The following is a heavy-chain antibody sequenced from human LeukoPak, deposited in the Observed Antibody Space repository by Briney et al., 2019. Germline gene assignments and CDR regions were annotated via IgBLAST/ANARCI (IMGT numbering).Heavy chain of an antibody. J-gene: IGHJ5*02. CDR2: IYWGDDK. D-gene: IGHD6-19*01. CDR3: AHITVPGIAVAGTISWFDP. V-gene: IGHV2-5*02. Sequence: SGPTLVKPTQTLTLTCTFSGFSLSTSGVGVGWIRQPPGKALEWLALIYWGDDKRYSPSLKSRLTITKDTSKNQVVLTMTNMDPVDTATYYCAHITVPGIAVAGTISWFDPWGQGTLVTVSS. CDR1: GFSLSTSGVG.